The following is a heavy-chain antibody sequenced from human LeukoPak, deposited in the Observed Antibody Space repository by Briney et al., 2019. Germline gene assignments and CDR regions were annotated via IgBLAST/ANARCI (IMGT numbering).Heavy chain of an antibody. V-gene: IGHV3-23*01. J-gene: IGHJ4*02. CDR2: ISGSGGST. D-gene: IGHD2-15*01. Sequence: GGSLRLSCAASGFTFSSYAISWVRQAPGKGLEWVSAISGSGGSTYYADSVKGRFTISRDNSKNTLYLQMNSLRAEDTAVYYCAKCSGGRCYLGDPLDYWGQGTLVTVSS. CDR3: AKCSGGRCYLGDPLDY. CDR1: GFTFSSYA.